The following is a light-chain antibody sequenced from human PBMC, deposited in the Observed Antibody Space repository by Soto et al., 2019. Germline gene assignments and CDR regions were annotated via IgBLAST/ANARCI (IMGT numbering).Light chain of an antibody. J-gene: IGLJ2*01. Sequence: QSALTQPRSVSGSPGQSVTISCTGTSSDVGGYNYVSWYQQHPGKAPKLIIYDVSKRPSGVPDRFSGSKSGNTASLTISGPQGEDEGDYYCSSFAGPYPSGFGGGTKPTVL. CDR1: SSDVGGYNY. V-gene: IGLV2-11*01. CDR3: SSFAGPYPSG. CDR2: DVS.